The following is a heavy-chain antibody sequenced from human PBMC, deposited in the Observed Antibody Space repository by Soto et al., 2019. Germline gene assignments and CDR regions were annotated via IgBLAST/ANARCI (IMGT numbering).Heavy chain of an antibody. J-gene: IGHJ6*02. D-gene: IGHD2-15*01. Sequence: ASVKVSCKASGYTFTGYYMHWVRQAPGQGLEWMGWINPNSGGTNYAQKFQGWVTMTRDTSISTAYMELSRLRSDDTAVYYCARDLVTAYYHYGMDVWGQGTTVTVSS. V-gene: IGHV1-2*04. CDR2: INPNSGGT. CDR3: ARDLVTAYYHYGMDV. CDR1: GYTFTGYY.